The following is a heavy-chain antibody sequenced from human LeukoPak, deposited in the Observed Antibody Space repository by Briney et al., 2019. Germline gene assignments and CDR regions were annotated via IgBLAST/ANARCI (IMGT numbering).Heavy chain of an antibody. D-gene: IGHD3-16*02. CDR1: GFTFSSYG. J-gene: IGHJ4*02. CDR3: AKVPHTFGGVVDSPGY. V-gene: IGHV3-23*01. Sequence: GGSLRLSCAACGFTFSSYGMSWVRQAPGKGLEWVSAISGSGGSTYYADSVKGRSTISRDNSKNTLYLQMNSLRAEDTAVYYCAKVPHTFGGVVDSPGYWGQGTLVTVSS. CDR2: ISGSGGST.